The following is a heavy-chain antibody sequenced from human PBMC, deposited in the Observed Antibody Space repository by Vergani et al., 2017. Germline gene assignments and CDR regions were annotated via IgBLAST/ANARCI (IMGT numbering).Heavy chain of an antibody. CDR2: IYSTGST. J-gene: IGHJ4*02. V-gene: IGHV4-31*03. CDR1: ADSISSGVYY. D-gene: IGHD3-22*01. Sequence: QAQLQESGPGLVKPSETLFLTCTVSADSISSGVYYWNWIRQHPGKGLEWIGYIYSTGSTHHNPSLRRRINMSVDTSKNQFSLKLNSVTAADTAMYYCARMGGYDEGDAFRIGYFDSWGPGILVTVSS. CDR3: ARMGGYDEGDAFRIGYFDS.